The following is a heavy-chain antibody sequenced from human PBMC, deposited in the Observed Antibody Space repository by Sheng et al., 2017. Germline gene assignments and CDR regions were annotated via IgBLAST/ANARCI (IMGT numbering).Heavy chain of an antibody. V-gene: IGHV4-39*07. CDR2: IYYSGST. D-gene: IGHD2-15*01. J-gene: IGHJ4*02. CDR3: ARECSGGSCYYLY. CDR1: GGSISSNGYY. Sequence: QLQLQESGPGLVKPSETLSLTCTVSGGSISSNGYYWGWIRQPPGRGLEWIGSIYYSGSTYYNPSLKSRVTISVDTSKNQFSLKLSSVTAADTAVYYCARECSGGSCYYLYWGQGTLGHRLL.